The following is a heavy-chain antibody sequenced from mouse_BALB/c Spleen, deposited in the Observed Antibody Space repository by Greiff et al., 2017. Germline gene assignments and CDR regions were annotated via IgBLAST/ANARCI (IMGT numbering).Heavy chain of an antibody. V-gene: IGHV5-6-2*01. CDR3: ARGDYSGSSCFDY. J-gene: IGHJ3*01. CDR1: GFTFSSYY. Sequence: EVKVEESGGGLVKLGGSLKLSCAASGFTFSSYYMSWVRQTPEKRLELVAAINSNGGSTYYPDTVKGRFTISRDNAKNTLYLQMSSLKSEDTALYYCARGDYSGSSCFDYWGQGTLVTVSA. D-gene: IGHD1-1*01. CDR2: INSNGGST.